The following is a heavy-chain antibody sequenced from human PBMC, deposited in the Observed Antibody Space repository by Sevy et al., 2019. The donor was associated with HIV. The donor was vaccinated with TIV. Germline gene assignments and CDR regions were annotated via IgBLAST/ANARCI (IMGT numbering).Heavy chain of an antibody. Sequence: SETLSLTCTVSGYSISSGYYWGWIRQPPGKGLEGIGSIYHSGSTYYNPSLTSQVTISVDTSKIQVSLKLSSGTSADTAVYYWARGELYSGGGGYCGGGSGYSGLWFDPWGQGTLVTVSS. J-gene: IGHJ5*02. V-gene: IGHV4-38-2*02. D-gene: IGHD2-15*01. CDR1: GYSISSGYY. CDR3: ARGELYSGGGGYCGGGSGYSGLWFDP. CDR2: IYHSGST.